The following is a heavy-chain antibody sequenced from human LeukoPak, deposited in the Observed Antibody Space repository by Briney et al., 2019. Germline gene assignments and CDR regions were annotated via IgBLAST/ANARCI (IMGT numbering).Heavy chain of an antibody. D-gene: IGHD3-10*01. CDR1: GGSISSYY. J-gene: IGHJ4*02. V-gene: IGHV4-59*01. Sequence: PSETLSLTCTVSGGSISSYYWSWIRQPPGKGLQWIGYIYYTGTTNYNPSLKSRVTISVDASKNQFSLKLSSLTAADTAVYYCARAYPNYYGSGSDFDYWGQGTLVTVSS. CDR2: IYYTGTT. CDR3: ARAYPNYYGSGSDFDY.